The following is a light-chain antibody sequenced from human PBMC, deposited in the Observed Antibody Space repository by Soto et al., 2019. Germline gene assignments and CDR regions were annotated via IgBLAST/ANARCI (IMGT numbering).Light chain of an antibody. CDR1: QTVSSN. Sequence: EIVMTQSPATLSVVPGERATLSCRASQTVSSNLAWYQQKPGQAPRLLTYGASTRATGIPARFSGSGSGTEFTLTINSLQPDDFATYYCQQYETFSGTFGPGTKVDI. CDR2: GAS. CDR3: QQYETFSGT. J-gene: IGKJ1*01. V-gene: IGKV3-15*01.